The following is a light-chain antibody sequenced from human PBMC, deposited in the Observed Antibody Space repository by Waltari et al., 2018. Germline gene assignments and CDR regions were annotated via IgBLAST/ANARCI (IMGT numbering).Light chain of an antibody. J-gene: IGKJ2*01. CDR3: QQYGTSPYT. Sequence: IVLPQSPGTLSLSPGDKSSLSCKASQNLSSNFLAWYRQRPGQPPGLLIHGAAKRAAGIPDTFSGSGSGTDFTLTISRLEAEDSAVYYCQQYGTSPYTFGQGTKVEIK. V-gene: IGKV3-20*01. CDR2: GAA. CDR1: QNLSSNF.